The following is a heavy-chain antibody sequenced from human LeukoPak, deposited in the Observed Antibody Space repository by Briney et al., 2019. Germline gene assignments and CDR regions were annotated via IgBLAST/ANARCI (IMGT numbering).Heavy chain of an antibody. J-gene: IGHJ4*02. CDR3: ANHLACGSTTCPSFDN. CDR1: GFTFSRYS. CDR2: ISDTGYYI. V-gene: IGHV3-21*01. Sequence: GGSLRLSCAASGFTFSRYSMNWVRQAPGKGLEWVSSISDTGYYIYYADSVKGRFTISRDNAKNSLSLQMSNLRAEDTAVYYCANHLACGSTTCPSFDNWGQGTLVTVSS. D-gene: IGHD2-15*01.